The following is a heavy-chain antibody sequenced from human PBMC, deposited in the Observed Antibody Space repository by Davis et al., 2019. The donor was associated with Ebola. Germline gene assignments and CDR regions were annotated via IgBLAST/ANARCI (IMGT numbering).Heavy chain of an antibody. CDR3: ARHNYYYGMDV. J-gene: IGHJ6*02. Sequence: GESLKISCAASGFSYSSYAMSWVRQAPGKGLEWVSGIVGGGGSTYYADSVKGRFTISRDNSKNTLYLQMNSLRAEDTAVYYCARHNYYYGMDVWGQGTTVTVSS. V-gene: IGHV3-23*01. CDR2: IVGGGGST. CDR1: GFSYSSYA.